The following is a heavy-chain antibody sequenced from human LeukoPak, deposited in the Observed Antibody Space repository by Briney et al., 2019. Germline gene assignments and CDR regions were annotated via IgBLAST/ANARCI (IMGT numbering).Heavy chain of an antibody. J-gene: IGHJ4*02. CDR3: TRDRWGKYYFDY. Sequence: PGGSLRLSCAASGFPFSDFYMSWIRQAPGKGLEWVSYISSIGTTIYYADSVKGRFTISRDNAKTSLYLQMNNLRAEDTAVYYCTRDRWGKYYFDYWGQGTLVTVSS. V-gene: IGHV3-11*04. D-gene: IGHD7-27*01. CDR2: ISSIGTTI. CDR1: GFPFSDFY.